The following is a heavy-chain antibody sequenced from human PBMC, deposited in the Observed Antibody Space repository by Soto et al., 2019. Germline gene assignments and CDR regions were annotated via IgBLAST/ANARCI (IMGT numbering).Heavy chain of an antibody. V-gene: IGHV4-30-2*01. Sequence: TLSLTCAVSVGSISSGGYSWSWILQPPGKGLEWIGYIYHSGSTYYNPSLKSRVTISVDRSKNQFSLKLSSVTAADTAVYYCARTITYYYDSSGYYFDYWGQGTLVTVSS. CDR1: VGSISSGGYS. J-gene: IGHJ4*02. CDR3: ARTITYYYDSSGYYFDY. D-gene: IGHD3-22*01. CDR2: IYHSGST.